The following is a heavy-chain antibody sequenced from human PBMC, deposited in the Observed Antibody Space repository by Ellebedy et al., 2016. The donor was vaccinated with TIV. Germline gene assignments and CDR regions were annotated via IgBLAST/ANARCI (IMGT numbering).Heavy chain of an antibody. D-gene: IGHD3-16*02. CDR1: GYSFKDYY. CDR2: INPNTGGR. Sequence: ASVKVSCKASGYSFKDYYIHWVRQAPGQGLEWMGWINPNTGGRSSSQKFQGRVTMTRDTSISTAYMELSRMSYDDTAVYLCARASPSEYVWGSYRTPEYWGQGTLVIVSS. V-gene: IGHV1-2*02. CDR3: ARASPSEYVWGSYRTPEY. J-gene: IGHJ4*02.